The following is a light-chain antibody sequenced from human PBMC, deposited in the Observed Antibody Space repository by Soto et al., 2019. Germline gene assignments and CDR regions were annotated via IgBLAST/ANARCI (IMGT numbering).Light chain of an antibody. V-gene: IGKV3-15*01. CDR3: QQYNNWPFT. CDR2: GAS. Sequence: IVMTQFPATLSVSPGERATLSCRASQSVSSNLAWYQQKPGQAPRLLINGASTRATGVAARFSGSGSGTEFTLSISSLQSEDSAVYFCQQYNNWPFTLGPGTKVDF. CDR1: QSVSSN. J-gene: IGKJ3*01.